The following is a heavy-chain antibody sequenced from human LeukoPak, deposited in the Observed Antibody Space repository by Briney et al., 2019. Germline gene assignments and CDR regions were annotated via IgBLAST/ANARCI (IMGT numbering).Heavy chain of an antibody. V-gene: IGHV1-69*13. D-gene: IGHD3-22*01. J-gene: IGHJ2*01. CDR2: TIPIFGTA. Sequence: SVKVSCKASGGTFSSYAISWVRQAPGQGLEWMGGTIPIFGTANYAQKFQGRVTITADESTSTAYMELSSLRSEDTAVYYCARSPPSYYYDSSGDWYFDLWGRGTLVTVSS. CDR1: GGTFSSYA. CDR3: ARSPPSYYYDSSGDWYFDL.